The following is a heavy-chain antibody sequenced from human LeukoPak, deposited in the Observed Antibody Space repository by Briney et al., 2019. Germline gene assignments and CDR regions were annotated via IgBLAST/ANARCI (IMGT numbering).Heavy chain of an antibody. CDR2: ISSSSSYI. J-gene: IGHJ4*02. CDR3: AREHGDSFDY. CDR1: GFTFSSYS. V-gene: IGHV3-21*01. Sequence: PGGSLSLSCAASGFTFSSYSMNWVRQAPGKGLEWVSSISSSSSYIYYADPVKGRFNISRENAKNSLYLQMNSLRAEDTAVYYCAREHGDSFDYWGQGTLVTVSS. D-gene: IGHD3-10*01.